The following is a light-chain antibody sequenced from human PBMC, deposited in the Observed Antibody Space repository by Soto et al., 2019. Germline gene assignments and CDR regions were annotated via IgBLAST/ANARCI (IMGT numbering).Light chain of an antibody. J-gene: IGLJ1*01. V-gene: IGLV2-8*01. Sequence: QSALTQPRSVSGSPGQSVTISCTGTGSDVGGYNYVAWYQQHPDKVPKLMIYEVSKRPSGVPDRFSGSKSGNTASLTVSGLQAEDEADYYCSSYAGSNNRVFGTGTKLTVL. CDR3: SSYAGSNNRV. CDR1: GSDVGGYNY. CDR2: EVS.